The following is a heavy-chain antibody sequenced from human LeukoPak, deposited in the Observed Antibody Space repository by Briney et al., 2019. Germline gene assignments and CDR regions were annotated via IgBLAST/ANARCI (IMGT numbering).Heavy chain of an antibody. V-gene: IGHV3-33*08. D-gene: IGHD1-1*01. CDR2: IWYDGSNK. CDR3: ARDRLDRAFDY. Sequence: GGSLRLSCAASGFTFSDYYMSWIRQAPGKGLEWVAVIWYDGSNKYYADSVKGRFTISRDNSKNTLYLQMNSLRAEDTAVYYCARDRLDRAFDYWGQGTLVTVSS. J-gene: IGHJ4*02. CDR1: GFTFSDYY.